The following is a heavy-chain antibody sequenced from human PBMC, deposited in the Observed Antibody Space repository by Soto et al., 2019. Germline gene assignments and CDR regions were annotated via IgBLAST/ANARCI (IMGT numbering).Heavy chain of an antibody. CDR1: GGSISSYY. D-gene: IGHD6-13*01. CDR3: ARGGSSSWYNWFDP. V-gene: IGHV4-4*07. J-gene: IGHJ5*02. Sequence: QVQLQESGPGLVKPSETLSLTCTVSGGSISSYYWSWIRQPAGKGLEWIGRIYTSGSTNYNPSLESRVTMSVDTSKNQFSLKLSSVTAADTAVYYCARGGSSSWYNWFDPWGQGTLVTVSS. CDR2: IYTSGST.